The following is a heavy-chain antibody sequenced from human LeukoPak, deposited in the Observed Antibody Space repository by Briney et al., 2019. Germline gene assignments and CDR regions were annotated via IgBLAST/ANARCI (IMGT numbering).Heavy chain of an antibody. CDR3: ARDLRPGNYFNAFDI. CDR2: ISYDGSNK. D-gene: IGHD5-24*01. V-gene: IGHV3-30*04. CDR1: GFTFSSYA. Sequence: GGSLRLSCAASGFTFSSYAMSWVRQAPGKGLEWVAVISYDGSNKYYADSVKGRFTISRDNSKNTLYLQMNSLRAEDTAVYYCARDLRPGNYFNAFDIWGQGTMVTVSS. J-gene: IGHJ3*02.